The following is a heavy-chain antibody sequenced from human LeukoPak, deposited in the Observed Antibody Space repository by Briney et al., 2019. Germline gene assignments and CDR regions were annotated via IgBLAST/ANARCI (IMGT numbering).Heavy chain of an antibody. D-gene: IGHD1-1*01. V-gene: IGHV1-18*01. Sequence: ASVKVSCKASGYTFTSYAMHWVRQAPGQRLEWMGWISANDGKTHYSEKHQGRVTMSTDTVTSTAYMELRSLRSDDTAVYYCAGELHVERDDYWGQGTLVTVSS. CDR2: ISANDGKT. CDR1: GYTFTSYA. J-gene: IGHJ4*02. CDR3: AGELHVERDDY.